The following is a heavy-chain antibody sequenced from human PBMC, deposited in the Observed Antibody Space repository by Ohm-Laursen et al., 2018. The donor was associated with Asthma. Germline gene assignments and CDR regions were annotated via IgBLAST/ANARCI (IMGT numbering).Heavy chain of an antibody. D-gene: IGHD6-13*01. Sequence: SETLSLTCTVSGGSISSSSYYWGWIRQPPGKGLEWIGSIYYSGSTYYNPSLKSRVTISVDTSKNQFSLKLSSVTAADTAFYYCARHSSSWYGYFDCWGQGTLVTVSS. CDR2: IYYSGST. CDR3: ARHSSSWYGYFDC. V-gene: IGHV4-39*01. J-gene: IGHJ4*02. CDR1: GGSISSSSYY.